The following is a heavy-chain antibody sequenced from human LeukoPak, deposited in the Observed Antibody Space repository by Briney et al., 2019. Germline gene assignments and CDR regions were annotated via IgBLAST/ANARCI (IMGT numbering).Heavy chain of an antibody. D-gene: IGHD3-16*01. Sequence: GASVKVSCKASGYTFTTYSIFWVRQAPGQRLEWMGWINAGNGNTKYSQKFQGRVTITRDTSASTAYMELSSLRSEDTAVYYCARDQNPMGYWGQGTLVTVSS. J-gene: IGHJ4*02. CDR1: GYTFTTYS. CDR3: ARDQNPMGY. V-gene: IGHV1-3*01. CDR2: INAGNGNT.